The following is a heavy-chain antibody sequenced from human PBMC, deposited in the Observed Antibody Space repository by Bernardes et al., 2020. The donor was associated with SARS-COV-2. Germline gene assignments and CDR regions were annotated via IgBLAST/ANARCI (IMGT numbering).Heavy chain of an antibody. V-gene: IGHV4-39*02. D-gene: IGHD3-22*01. CDR1: GGSISSSSYY. Sequence: SETLSLTCTVSGGSISSSSYYWGWIRQPPGKGLEWIGSIYYSGSTYYNPSLKSRVTISVDTSKNQFSLKLSSVTAADTAVYYCAREVGAYYDSSGFGYWGQGTLVTVSS. CDR3: AREVGAYYDSSGFGY. J-gene: IGHJ4*02. CDR2: IYYSGST.